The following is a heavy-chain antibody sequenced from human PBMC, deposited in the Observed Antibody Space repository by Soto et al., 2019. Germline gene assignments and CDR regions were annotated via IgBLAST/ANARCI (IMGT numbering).Heavy chain of an antibody. Sequence: ASVKVSCKASGYTFTSYGISWVRQAPGQGLEWMGWISAYNGNTNYAQKLQGRVTMTTDTSTSTAYMELRSLRSDDTAVYYCARDRGGDSSGWYLGDYWGQGTLVTVSS. J-gene: IGHJ4*02. CDR3: ARDRGGDSSGWYLGDY. D-gene: IGHD6-19*01. CDR2: ISAYNGNT. CDR1: GYTFTSYG. V-gene: IGHV1-18*01.